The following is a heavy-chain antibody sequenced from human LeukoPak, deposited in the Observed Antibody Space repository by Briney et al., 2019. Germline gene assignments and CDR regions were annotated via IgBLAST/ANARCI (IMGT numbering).Heavy chain of an antibody. CDR1: GFTVSSNY. J-gene: IGHJ4*02. D-gene: IGHD2-21*02. Sequence: GGSLRLSCAASGFTVSSNYMSWVRQAPGKGLEWVSVIYSGGSTYYADSVKGRFTISRDNSKNTFYLQMNSLRAEDTAVYYCAGSLAYCGGDCRLGDYWGQGTLVTVSS. CDR3: AGSLAYCGGDCRLGDY. CDR2: IYSGGST. V-gene: IGHV3-66*01.